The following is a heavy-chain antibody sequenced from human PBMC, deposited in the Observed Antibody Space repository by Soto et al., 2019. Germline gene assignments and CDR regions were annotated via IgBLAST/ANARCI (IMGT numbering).Heavy chain of an antibody. CDR2: INHSGST. J-gene: IGHJ4*02. V-gene: IGHV4-34*01. CDR3: ARAYDTGLSSQYYFDY. Sequence: PSETLSLTCAVYGGSFSGYYWSWIRQPPGKGLEWIGEINHSGSTNYNPSLKSRVTISVDTSKNQFSLKLSSVTAADTAVYYCARAYDTGLSSQYYFDYWGQGTLVTVSS. CDR1: GGSFSGYY. D-gene: IGHD3-22*01.